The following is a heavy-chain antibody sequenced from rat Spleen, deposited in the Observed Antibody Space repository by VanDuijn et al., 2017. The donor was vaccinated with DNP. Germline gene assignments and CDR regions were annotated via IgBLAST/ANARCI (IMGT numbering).Heavy chain of an antibody. CDR1: GFSLSTYN. D-gene: IGHD1-9*01. CDR3: ARAYYGYKAYFDY. Sequence: QVQLTESGPGLVQPSQTLSLTCTVSGFSLSTYNVHWIRQPSGKGLEWMGVIWTGGSTEYNSGLKSRLSISRDTSKSQVFLKMNSLQTEDTATYYCARAYYGYKAYFDYWGQGVKVTVSS. CDR2: IWTGGST. V-gene: IGHV2-30*01. J-gene: IGHJ2*01.